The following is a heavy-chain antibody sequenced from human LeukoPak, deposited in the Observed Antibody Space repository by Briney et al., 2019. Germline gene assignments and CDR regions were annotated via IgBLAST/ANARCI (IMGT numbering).Heavy chain of an antibody. CDR1: GGTFSSYA. Sequence: SVKVSCKASGGTFSSYAISWVRQAPGQGLEWMGGIIPIFGTANYAQEFQGRVTITADESTSTAYMELSSLRSEDTAVYYCARTHHYYDSSGPPGYWGQGTLVTVSS. CDR3: ARTHHYYDSSGPPGY. D-gene: IGHD3-22*01. J-gene: IGHJ4*02. V-gene: IGHV1-69*13. CDR2: IIPIFGTA.